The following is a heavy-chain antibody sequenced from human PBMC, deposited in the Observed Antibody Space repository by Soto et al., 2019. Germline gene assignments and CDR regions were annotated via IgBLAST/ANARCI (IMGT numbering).Heavy chain of an antibody. Sequence: PSETLSLTCAVSGGSISSTNYYWGWIRRPPGKGLEWIGAMDYSGSTYYNPSLKSRVTISVDTSKNQFSLKMTSVTAADTAVYYCARITHYHTLPARHYFDYWGQGSLVTVSS. V-gene: IGHV4-39*01. CDR1: GGSISSTNYY. CDR2: MDYSGST. D-gene: IGHD1-26*01. CDR3: ARITHYHTLPARHYFDY. J-gene: IGHJ4*02.